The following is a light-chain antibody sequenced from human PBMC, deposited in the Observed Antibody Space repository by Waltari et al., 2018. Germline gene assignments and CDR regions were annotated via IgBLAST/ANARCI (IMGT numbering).Light chain of an antibody. V-gene: IGLV1-44*01. CDR1: RSNIGSNT. J-gene: IGLJ3*02. Sequence: QSVLTQPPSASGTPGPRVTIPCSGSRSNIGSNTVNWYQQLPETAPKLLIYSNNQRPSGVPDRFSGSKSGTSASLAISGLQSEDEADYYCAAWDDSLNGGVFGGGTKLTVL. CDR3: AAWDDSLNGGV. CDR2: SNN.